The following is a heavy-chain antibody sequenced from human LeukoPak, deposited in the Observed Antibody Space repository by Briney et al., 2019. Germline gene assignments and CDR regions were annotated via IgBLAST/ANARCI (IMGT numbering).Heavy chain of an antibody. CDR3: ASEQDYGGTFDY. CDR2: VSYSGST. Sequence: TASETLSLTCNVSGGSISSSDYFWSWIRQPPGKGLEWIGYVSYSGSTYFNPSLKSRVTISVDTSKNQFSLRLNSVTAADTAVYYCASEQDYGGTFDYWGQGTLVTVSS. V-gene: IGHV4-30-4*01. D-gene: IGHD4-23*01. J-gene: IGHJ4*02. CDR1: GGSISSSDYF.